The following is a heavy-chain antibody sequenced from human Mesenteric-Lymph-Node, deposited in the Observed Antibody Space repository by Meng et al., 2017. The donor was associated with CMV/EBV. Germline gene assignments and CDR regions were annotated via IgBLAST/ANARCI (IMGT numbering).Heavy chain of an antibody. CDR3: AESWGAPSYFYGMDV. J-gene: IGHJ6*02. CDR1: GYTFTSYD. D-gene: IGHD1-26*01. Sequence: ASVKVSCKASGYTFTSYDINWVRQATGRGLEWMGWMNPNSGNTGYAQKFQGRVTITRNTSISTAYMELSSLRSEDTAVYYCAESWGAPSYFYGMDVWGQGTTVTVSS. V-gene: IGHV1-8*03. CDR2: MNPNSGNT.